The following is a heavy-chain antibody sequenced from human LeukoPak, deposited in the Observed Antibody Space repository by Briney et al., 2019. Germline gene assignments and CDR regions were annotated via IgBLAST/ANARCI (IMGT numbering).Heavy chain of an antibody. CDR2: IYYSGST. D-gene: IGHD4-17*01. CDR3: ARVLAVTTSWFDP. Sequence: KPSETLSLTCTVSGGSISSYYWSWIRQPPGKGLEWIGYIYYSGSTNYNPSLKSRVTISVDTSKNQFSLKLSSVTAADTAVYYCARVLAVTTSWFDPWGQGTLVTVSS. J-gene: IGHJ5*02. V-gene: IGHV4-59*01. CDR1: GGSISSYY.